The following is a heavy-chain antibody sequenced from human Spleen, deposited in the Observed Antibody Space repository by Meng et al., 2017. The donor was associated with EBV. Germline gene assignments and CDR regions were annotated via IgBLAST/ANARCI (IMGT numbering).Heavy chain of an antibody. J-gene: IGHJ4*02. V-gene: IGHV4-4*02. D-gene: IGHD3-10*01. CDR1: GGSITNPNW. Sequence: QVHVPASAPGRVKHSGTLSLTCPVSGGSITNPNWWTWVRQSPGKGLEWIGEIYHSGFRTYNPSLESRVTISVDKSKNQFSLNVNSVTAADTAVYYCATGMFSYGPFDTWGQGTLVTVSS. CDR2: IYHSGFR. CDR3: ATGMFSYGPFDT.